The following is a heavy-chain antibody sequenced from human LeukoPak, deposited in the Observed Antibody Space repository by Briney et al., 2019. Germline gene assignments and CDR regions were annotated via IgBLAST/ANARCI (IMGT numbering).Heavy chain of an antibody. J-gene: IGHJ5*02. V-gene: IGHV3-7*01. CDR1: GFTFSTYY. D-gene: IGHD6-13*01. Sequence: PGGSLRLSCAASGFTFSTYYMTWVRQAPGRGLEWVAVIKPDGSEKRYVDSVMGRFTISRDNAKYSLYLQMNTLRVEDTALYYCARGLYSSSPWGQGTLATVSS. CDR3: ARGLYSSSP. CDR2: IKPDGSEK.